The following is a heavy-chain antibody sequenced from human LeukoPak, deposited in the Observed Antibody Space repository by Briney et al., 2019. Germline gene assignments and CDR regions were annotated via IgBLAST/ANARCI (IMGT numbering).Heavy chain of an antibody. J-gene: IGHJ4*02. CDR3: ARLTGATFLEY. CDR2: VHTSGST. V-gene: IGHV4-4*08. Sequence: SETLSLTCTVSGASFTSYYWTWIRQPPGKGLEWIGYVHTSGSTNYNPSLKSRVTISVDTSKNRFSLKLTSVTAADTAVYYCARLTGATFLEYWGQGALVTVSA. D-gene: IGHD1/OR15-1a*01. CDR1: GASFTSYY.